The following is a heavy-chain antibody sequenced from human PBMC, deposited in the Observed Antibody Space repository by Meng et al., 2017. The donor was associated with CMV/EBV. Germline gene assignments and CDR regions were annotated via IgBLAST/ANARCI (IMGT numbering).Heavy chain of an antibody. J-gene: IGHJ6*02. CDR2: INPSSGGT. V-gene: IGHV1-2*02. Sequence: ASVKVSCKASGYTFTGYYMHWVRQAPGQGLEWMGWINPSSGGTNYAQKFQGRVTMTRDTSISTAYMELSRLRSDDTAVYYCAWGSRDCVYFYYCMDVWGQGTTVTVSS. D-gene: IGHD2-21*02. CDR1: GYTFTGYY. CDR3: AWGSRDCVYFYYCMDV.